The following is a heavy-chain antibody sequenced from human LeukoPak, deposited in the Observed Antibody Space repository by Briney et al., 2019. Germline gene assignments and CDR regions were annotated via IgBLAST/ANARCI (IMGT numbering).Heavy chain of an antibody. J-gene: IGHJ4*02. CDR2: IDHSGTT. D-gene: IGHD3-9*01. CDR1: GYAISGGFF. CDR3: VRDIPTGYFDY. Sequence: SETLSLTCTVSGYAISGGFFWGWIRQPPGKGLEWIGSIDHSGTTYYNPSLKSRVTISVDTSKNQFSLRLRSVTAADTAMYYCVRDIPTGYFDYWGQGSLVTVSS. V-gene: IGHV4-38-2*02.